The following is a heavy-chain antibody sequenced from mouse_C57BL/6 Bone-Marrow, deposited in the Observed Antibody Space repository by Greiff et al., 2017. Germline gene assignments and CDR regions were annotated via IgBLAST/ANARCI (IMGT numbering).Heavy chain of an antibody. CDR3: ARRDTTVVAGDY. V-gene: IGHV1-69*01. Sequence: QVQLQQPGAELVMPGASVKLSCKASGYTFTSYWMHWVKQRPGQGLEWIGEIDPSDSYTNYNQKFKGKSTLTVDKSSSTAYMQLSSLTSEDSAVYYCARRDTTVVAGDYWGQGTTLTVSS. J-gene: IGHJ2*01. CDR2: IDPSDSYT. CDR1: GYTFTSYW. D-gene: IGHD1-1*01.